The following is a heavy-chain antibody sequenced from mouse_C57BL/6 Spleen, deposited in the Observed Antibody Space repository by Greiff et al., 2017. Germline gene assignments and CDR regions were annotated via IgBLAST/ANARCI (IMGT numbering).Heavy chain of an antibody. CDR2: LYPGDGDT. CDR3: ATTVVDYYFDY. V-gene: IGHV1-82*01. CDR1: GYAFSSSW. D-gene: IGHD1-1*01. J-gene: IGHJ2*01. Sequence: VQLVESGPELVKPGASVKISCKASGYAFSSSWMNWVKQRPGKGLEWIGRLYPGDGDTNYNGKFKGKATLTADKSSSTAYMQLSSLTSEDSAVYFCATTVVDYYFDYWGQGTTLTVSA.